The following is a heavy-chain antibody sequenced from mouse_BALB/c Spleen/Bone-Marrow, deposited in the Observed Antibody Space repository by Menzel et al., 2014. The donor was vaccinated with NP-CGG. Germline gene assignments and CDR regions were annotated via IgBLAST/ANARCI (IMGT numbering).Heavy chain of an antibody. CDR3: ARDMGDY. CDR1: GFTFSDYY. J-gene: IGHJ2*01. V-gene: IGHV5-4*02. Sequence: EVNLVDSGGGLMKPGGSLKLSCAASGFTFSDYYMYWVRQTPEKRLEWVATISDGGTYSYYADSVKGRFTISRDNAKSNLYLQMNSLKSEDTAMYYCARDMGDYWGQGTTLTVSS. D-gene: IGHD1-1*02. CDR2: ISDGGTYS.